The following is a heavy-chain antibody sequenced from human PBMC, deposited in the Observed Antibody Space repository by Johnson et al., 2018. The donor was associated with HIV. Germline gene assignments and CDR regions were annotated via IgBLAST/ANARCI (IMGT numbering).Heavy chain of an antibody. CDR2: ISYDGSNK. CDR1: GFTFSSYA. CDR3: AKREVGAIDI. Sequence: QVQLVESGGGVVQPGRSLRLSCAASGFTFSSYAMHWVRQAPGKGLEWVAVISYDGSNKYYADSVKGRFTISRDNSENTLYLQMNSLRAEDTAVYYGAKREVGAIDIWGQGTMVTVSS. D-gene: IGHD1-26*01. J-gene: IGHJ3*02. V-gene: IGHV3-30*04.